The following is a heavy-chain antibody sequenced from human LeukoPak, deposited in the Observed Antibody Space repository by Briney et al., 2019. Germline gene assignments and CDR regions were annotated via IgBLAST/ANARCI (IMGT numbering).Heavy chain of an antibody. V-gene: IGHV3-64*04. Sequence: GGSLRLSCSASGFTFSSYAMHWVRQAPGKGLEYVSAISSNGGSTYYADSVKGRFTISRDNSKNTLYLQMNSLRAEDTAVYYCAKGEDKPYYDILTGFYYFDYWGQGTLVTVSS. CDR1: GFTFSSYA. J-gene: IGHJ4*02. D-gene: IGHD3-9*01. CDR2: ISSNGGST. CDR3: AKGEDKPYYDILTGFYYFDY.